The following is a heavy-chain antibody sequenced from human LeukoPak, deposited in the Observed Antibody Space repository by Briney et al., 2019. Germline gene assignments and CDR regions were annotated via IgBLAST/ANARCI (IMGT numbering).Heavy chain of an antibody. V-gene: IGHV3-11*01. CDR3: ARDYYGSGRVYYYYYGMDV. D-gene: IGHD3-10*01. Sequence: GGFLRLSCAASGFTFSDYYMNWIRHAPGKGLEWVSYISSSGSTIYYADSVKGRFTISRDNAKNSLYLQMNSLRAEDTAVYYCARDYYGSGRVYYYYYGMDVWGQGTTVTVSS. CDR1: GFTFSDYY. J-gene: IGHJ6*02. CDR2: ISSSGSTI.